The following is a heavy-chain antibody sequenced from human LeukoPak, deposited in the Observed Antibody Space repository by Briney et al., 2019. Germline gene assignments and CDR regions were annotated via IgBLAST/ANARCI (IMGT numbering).Heavy chain of an antibody. CDR3: VKGGRWLHFYFGS. J-gene: IGHJ4*02. Sequence: PGGSLRLSCAASGFTFSSYAMSWVRQVPGKGLEWVSLITGSTGSTYYVDSVRGRFTISGDPSKNILFLQMNSLRAEDTAFYYCVKGGRWLHFYFGSWGQGTLVTVSS. V-gene: IGHV3-23*01. D-gene: IGHD5-12*01. CDR1: GFTFSSYA. CDR2: ITGSTGST.